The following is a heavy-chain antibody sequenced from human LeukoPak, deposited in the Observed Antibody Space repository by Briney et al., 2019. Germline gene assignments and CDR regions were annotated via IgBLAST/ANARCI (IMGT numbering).Heavy chain of an antibody. CDR2: ISGSGGST. D-gene: IGHD2-2*01. CDR3: AKGDWDIVVVPAAHHFDY. Sequence: GGSLRLSCAASGFTFSSYAMSWVRQAPGKGLEWVSAISGSGGSTYYADSVKGRFTISRDNSKNTLYLQMNSLRAEDTAVYYCAKGDWDIVVVPAAHHFDYWGQGTLVTVSS. V-gene: IGHV3-23*01. J-gene: IGHJ4*02. CDR1: GFTFSSYA.